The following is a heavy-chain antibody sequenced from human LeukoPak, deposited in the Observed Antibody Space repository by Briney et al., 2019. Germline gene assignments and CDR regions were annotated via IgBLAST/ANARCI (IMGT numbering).Heavy chain of an antibody. D-gene: IGHD3-22*01. CDR3: AKRAGYYYDSSGYYGAFDI. CDR2: ISYTGTYI. CDR1: AFSLSAYN. Sequence: GGSLRLSCAASAFSLSAYNMNWVRQAPGKGLEWVSSISYTGTYIYYADSVKGRLTISRDNSKNTLYLQMNSLRAEDTAVYYCAKRAGYYYDSSGYYGAFDIWGQGTMVTVSS. J-gene: IGHJ3*02. V-gene: IGHV3-21*04.